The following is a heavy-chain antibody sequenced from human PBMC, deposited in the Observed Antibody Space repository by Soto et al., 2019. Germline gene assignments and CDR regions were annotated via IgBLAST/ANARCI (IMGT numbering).Heavy chain of an antibody. CDR3: VRPDSTGYYSH. J-gene: IGHJ4*02. CDR1: GYSFAGYW. V-gene: IGHV5-10-1*01. CDR2: IDPSDSQT. Sequence: PGESLKISCKGSGYSFAGYWITWVRQKPGKGLEWMGRIDPSDSQTYYSPSFRGHVTISVTKSITTVFLQWSSLRASDTAMYYCVRPDSTGYYSHWGQGTPVTVSS. D-gene: IGHD3-9*01.